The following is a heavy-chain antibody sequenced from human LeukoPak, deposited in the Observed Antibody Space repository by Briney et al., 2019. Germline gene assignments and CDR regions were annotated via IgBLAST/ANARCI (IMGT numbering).Heavy chain of an antibody. D-gene: IGHD5-18*01. CDR1: RGSFSGFF. V-gene: IGHV4-34*01. Sequence: SETLSLTCAVYRGSFSGFFWSWVRQPPGKGLEGIGDITPGGSSKYNSSLKSRRSISLDASREQFSLRLRNVTAADTALYYCARGSWDLYSHGPHWYSDLRSLGTLVIVSS. CDR2: ITPGGSS. CDR3: ARGSWDLYSHGPHWYSDL. J-gene: IGHJ2*01.